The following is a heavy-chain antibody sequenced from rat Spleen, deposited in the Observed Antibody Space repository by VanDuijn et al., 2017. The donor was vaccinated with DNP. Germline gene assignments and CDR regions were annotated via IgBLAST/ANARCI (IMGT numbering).Heavy chain of an antibody. J-gene: IGHJ1*01. CDR2: ISYDGGIT. CDR3: ARWGSSDWYFDF. Sequence: EVQLVESGGGLVQPGRSLKLSCAASGFTFSNYYMAWVRQAPKKGLEWVAYISYDGGITNYGDSVKGRFTISRDNAESTLYLQMDSLRSEDTATYYCARWGSSDWYFDFWGPGTMVTVSS. D-gene: IGHD1-2*01. V-gene: IGHV5-22*01. CDR1: GFTFSNYY.